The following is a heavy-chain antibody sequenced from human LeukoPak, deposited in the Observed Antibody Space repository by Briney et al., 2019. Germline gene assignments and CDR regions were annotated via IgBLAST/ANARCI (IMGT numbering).Heavy chain of an antibody. CDR1: GGSISSYY. J-gene: IGHJ5*02. D-gene: IGHD6-19*01. CDR2: IYYSGST. Sequence: SETLSLTCTVSGGSISSYYWSWIRQPPGKGLEWIGYIYYSGSTNYNPSLKSRVTISVDTSKNQFSLKLSSVTAADTAVYYCARSFSSGWVTSRRGIWFDPWGQGTLVTVSS. CDR3: ARSFSSGWVTSRRGIWFDP. V-gene: IGHV4-59*01.